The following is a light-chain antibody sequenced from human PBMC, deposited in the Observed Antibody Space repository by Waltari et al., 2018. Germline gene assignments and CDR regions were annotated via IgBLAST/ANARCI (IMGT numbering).Light chain of an antibody. CDR1: TNDLGSYNY. J-gene: IGLJ3*02. V-gene: IGLV2-11*01. CDR2: DGT. Sequence: SALTQPRSVSGSPGQSVTISCTGTTNDLGSYNYVSWYQQHPGKAPKLIILDGTKRPSGVPDRLSGSKSGNTASLTISGLRAEDEAEYYCCSYAGSYTWVFGGGTKLTV. CDR3: CSYAGSYTWV.